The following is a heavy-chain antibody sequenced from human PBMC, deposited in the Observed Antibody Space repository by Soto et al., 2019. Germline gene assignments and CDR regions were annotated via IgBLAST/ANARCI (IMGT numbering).Heavy chain of an antibody. CDR1: GFTFSSCA. J-gene: IGHJ4*02. CDR2: ISGSGEST. V-gene: IGHV3-23*01. D-gene: IGHD1-7*01. CDR3: AKDRWNYDYFDF. Sequence: GGSLRLSCAASGFTFSSCAMNWVRQAPGKGLEWVSTISGSGESTYYADSVKGRFTISRDNSKSTLYLQMNSLRAEDTAVYYCAKDRWNYDYFDFWGQGTLVTVSS.